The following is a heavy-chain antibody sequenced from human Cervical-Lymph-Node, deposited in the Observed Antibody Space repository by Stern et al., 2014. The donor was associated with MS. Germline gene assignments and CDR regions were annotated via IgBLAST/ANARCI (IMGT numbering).Heavy chain of an antibody. Sequence: EVQLVESGGGLVQPGGSLRLSCVASGFIFTDHYMDWVRQAPGKGLEWVGRIRTKPKNYNTEYAASVKGRFTISRDDSKNSIYLQMNSLKTEDTAVYYCARVREVGEYWGQGTLVTVSS. V-gene: IGHV3-72*01. CDR3: ARVREVGEY. J-gene: IGHJ1*01. CDR2: IRTKPKNYNT. CDR1: GFIFTDHY. D-gene: IGHD1-26*01.